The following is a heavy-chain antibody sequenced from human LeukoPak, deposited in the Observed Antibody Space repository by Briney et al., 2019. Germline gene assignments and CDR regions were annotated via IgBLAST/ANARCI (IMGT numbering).Heavy chain of an antibody. Sequence: GGTLRLSCAASGFTFSEYYMSWIRQAPGKGLEWVSYIRSSSSYTNYADSVKGRFTISRDNAKNSLYLQMNSLRAEDTAVYYCARGYYDNSGYYFPFDFWGQGTLVTVSS. J-gene: IGHJ4*02. V-gene: IGHV3-11*06. CDR3: ARGYYDNSGYYFPFDF. CDR2: IRSSSSYT. CDR1: GFTFSEYY. D-gene: IGHD3-22*01.